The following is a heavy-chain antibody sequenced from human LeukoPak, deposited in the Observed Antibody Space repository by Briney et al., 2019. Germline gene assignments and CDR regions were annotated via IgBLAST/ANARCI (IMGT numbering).Heavy chain of an antibody. Sequence: PGGSLRLSCAASGFTFSSYSMNWVRQAPGKGLEWVSSISSSSSYIYYADSVKGRFTISRDNAKNSLYLQMNSLRAEDTAVYYCARYYGFWSGYYSDYYYMDVWGKGTTVTVSS. CDR1: GFTFSSYS. J-gene: IGHJ6*03. CDR3: ARYYGFWSGYYSDYYYMDV. V-gene: IGHV3-21*01. D-gene: IGHD3-3*01. CDR2: ISSSSSYI.